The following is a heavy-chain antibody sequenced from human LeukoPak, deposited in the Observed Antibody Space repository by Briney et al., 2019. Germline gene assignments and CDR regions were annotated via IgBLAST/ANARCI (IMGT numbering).Heavy chain of an antibody. CDR2: ISGSGGST. CDR1: GFTFSSYA. Sequence: GGSLRLSCAASGFTFSSYAMSWVRQAPGKGLEWVSAISGSGGSTYYADSVKGRFTISRDNAKNSLYLQMNSLRAEDTALYYCAKGVSSDYGMDVWGQGTTVTVSS. J-gene: IGHJ6*02. D-gene: IGHD2-8*01. V-gene: IGHV3-23*01. CDR3: AKGVSSDYGMDV.